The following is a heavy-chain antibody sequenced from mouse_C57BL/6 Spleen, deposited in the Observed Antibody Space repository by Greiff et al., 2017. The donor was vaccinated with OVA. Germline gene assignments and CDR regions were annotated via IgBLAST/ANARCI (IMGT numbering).Heavy chain of an antibody. Sequence: VKLQESGAELARPGASVKLSCKASGYTFTSYGISWVKQRTGQGLEWIGEIYPRSGNTYYNEKFKGKATLTADKSSSTAYMELRSLTSEDSAVYFCAEGDGYYVDFDVWGTGTTVTVSS. CDR2: IYPRSGNT. CDR3: AEGDGYYVDFDV. D-gene: IGHD2-3*01. J-gene: IGHJ1*03. CDR1: GYTFTSYG. V-gene: IGHV1-81*01.